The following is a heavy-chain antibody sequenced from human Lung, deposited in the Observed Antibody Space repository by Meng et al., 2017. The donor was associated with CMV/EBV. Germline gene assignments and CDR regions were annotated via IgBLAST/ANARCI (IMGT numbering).Heavy chain of an antibody. CDR2: MNPNSGKT. CDR1: GYAFISYD. Sequence: ASXXVSXKASGYAFISYDINWVRQATGQGLEWMGWMNPNSGKTGYAQKFQGRVTITRDISINTAYMEVSSLRSEDTAVYFCARAGGNSNYEYGMDVWGQGXTVTVSS. J-gene: IGHJ6*02. CDR3: ARAGGNSNYEYGMDV. D-gene: IGHD4-23*01. V-gene: IGHV1-8*03.